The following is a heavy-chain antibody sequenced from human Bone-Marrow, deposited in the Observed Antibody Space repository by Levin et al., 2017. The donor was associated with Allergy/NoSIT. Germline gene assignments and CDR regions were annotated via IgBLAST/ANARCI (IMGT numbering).Heavy chain of an antibody. V-gene: IGHV3-48*02. CDR3: ARGYFEAFDY. J-gene: IGHJ4*02. Sequence: GESLKISCAASGFTFNNYAMNWVRQAPGKGLEWGSSIGSSGIYTIYYADSVRGRFTVSRDNAKNSLFLQINSLRDEDTAVYYCARGYFEAFDYWGQGTPVTVSS. D-gene: IGHD3-22*01. CDR2: IGSSGIYTI. CDR1: GFTFNNYA.